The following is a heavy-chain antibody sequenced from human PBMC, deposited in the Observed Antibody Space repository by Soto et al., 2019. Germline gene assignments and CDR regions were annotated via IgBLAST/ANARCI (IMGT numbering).Heavy chain of an antibody. CDR3: ARIGWTAAAADWEFEY. J-gene: IGHJ4*02. CDR1: GFTFSIYA. CDR2: FRGCDDRT. V-gene: IGHV3-23*01. Sequence: GGSLSLSCAASGFTFSIYAMSWIRQAPGKGLEWVSAFRGCDDRTYYADSVKGRFTISRDTSKDTLYLQMNSLRVEDTAMYYCARIGWTAAAADWEFEYWGQGTLVTVSS. D-gene: IGHD1-26*01.